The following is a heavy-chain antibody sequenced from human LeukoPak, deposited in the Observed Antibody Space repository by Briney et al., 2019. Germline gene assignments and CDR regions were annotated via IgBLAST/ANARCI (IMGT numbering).Heavy chain of an antibody. CDR1: GFTFSNAW. D-gene: IGHD6-19*01. CDR3: TTPQQWLVLDYYYYMDV. Sequence: GGSLRLSCAASGFTFSNAWMSWVRQAPGKGLEWVGRIKSKTDGGTTDYAAPVKGRFTISRDDSKNTLYLQMNSLKTEDTAVYYCTTPQQWLVLDYYYYMDVWGKGTTVTVSS. V-gene: IGHV3-15*01. CDR2: IKSKTDGGTT. J-gene: IGHJ6*03.